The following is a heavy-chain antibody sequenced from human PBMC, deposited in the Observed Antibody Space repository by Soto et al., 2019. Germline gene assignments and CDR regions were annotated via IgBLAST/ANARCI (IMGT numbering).Heavy chain of an antibody. D-gene: IGHD4-4*01. CDR3: TRDVQFQSFDS. CDR2: INDDGSST. Sequence: EVQLVESGGGLVQPGGSLRLSCAASGFTFNNYVMHWVRQAPGKGLVWVSRINDDGSSTRYADSVKGRFTMSRDNAQNTLQLQMNSLRAEDTAVYYCTRDVQFQSFDSWGQGTLVTVSS. V-gene: IGHV3-74*01. CDR1: GFTFNNYV. J-gene: IGHJ4*02.